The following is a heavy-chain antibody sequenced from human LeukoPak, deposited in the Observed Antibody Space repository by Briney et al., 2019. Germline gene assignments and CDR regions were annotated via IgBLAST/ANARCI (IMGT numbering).Heavy chain of an antibody. J-gene: IGHJ4*02. D-gene: IGHD1/OR15-1a*01. CDR1: GGTFSSYA. CDR2: IIPIFGTA. CDR3: ARGEQPPYYFDY. V-gene: IGHV1-69*05. Sequence: SVKVSCKASGGTFSSYAISWVRQAPGQGLEWMGGIIPIFGTANYAQKFQGRVTITTDESTSSAYMELSSLRSEDTAVYYCARGEQPPYYFDYWGQGTLVTVSS.